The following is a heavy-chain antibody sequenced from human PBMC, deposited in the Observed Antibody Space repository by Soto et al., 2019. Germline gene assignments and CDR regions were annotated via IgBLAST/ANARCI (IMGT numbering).Heavy chain of an antibody. CDR2: IYYSGST. CDR1: GGSISSSSYY. Sequence: PSETLSLTCTVSGGSISSSSYYWGWIRQPPGKGLEWIGSIYYSGSTYYNPSLKSRVTISVDTSKNQFSLKLSSVTAADTAVYYCARDYIAVADHYYYYGMDVWGQGTTVTVSS. D-gene: IGHD6-19*01. J-gene: IGHJ6*02. CDR3: ARDYIAVADHYYYYGMDV. V-gene: IGHV4-39*02.